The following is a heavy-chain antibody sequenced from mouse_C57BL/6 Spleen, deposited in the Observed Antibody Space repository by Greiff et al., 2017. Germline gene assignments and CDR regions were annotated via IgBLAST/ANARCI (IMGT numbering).Heavy chain of an antibody. CDR3: TRSYYYYAMDY. CDR1: GFNIKDYY. Sequence: VQLKQSGAELVRPGASVKLSCTASGFNIKDYYMNWVKQRPEQGLEWIGRIDPEGGDTESAPKFQGKATMTADTTYNTSYLQLSSLTSEDTAVYYCTRSYYYYAMDYWGQGTSVTVSS. D-gene: IGHD1-1*01. V-gene: IGHV14-1*01. J-gene: IGHJ4*01. CDR2: IDPEGGDT.